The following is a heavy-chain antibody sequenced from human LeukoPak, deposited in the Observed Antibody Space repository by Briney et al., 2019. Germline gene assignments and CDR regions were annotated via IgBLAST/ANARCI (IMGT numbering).Heavy chain of an antibody. V-gene: IGHV3-23*01. CDR2: ITANHGAT. J-gene: IGHJ5*02. D-gene: IGHD4-17*01. CDR3: TKDPNGNYVGAFDR. Sequence: GGSLRLSCAASGFTFSSFAMTWVRQAPGKGLEWVSSITANHGATYNIDSVKGRFTISRDNSQNTMYLQMNSLRAEDTAVYYCTKDPNGNYVGAFDRWGQGTLVTVSS. CDR1: GFTFSSFA.